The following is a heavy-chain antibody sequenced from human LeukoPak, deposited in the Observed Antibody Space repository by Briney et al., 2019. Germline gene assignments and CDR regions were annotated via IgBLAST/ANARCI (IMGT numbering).Heavy chain of an antibody. J-gene: IGHJ4*02. D-gene: IGHD1-1*01. V-gene: IGHV4-34*01. CDR2: INHSGST. CDR3: ASTTTGTGTTYGY. CDR1: GGSFSGYY. Sequence: PSETLSRTCAVYGGSFSGYYWSWIRQPPGKGLEWIGEINHSGSTNYNPSLKSRVTISVDTSKNQFSLKLSSVTAADTAVYYCASTTTGTGTTYGYWGQGTLVTVSS.